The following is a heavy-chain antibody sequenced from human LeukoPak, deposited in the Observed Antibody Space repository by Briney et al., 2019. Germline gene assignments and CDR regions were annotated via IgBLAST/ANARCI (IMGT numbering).Heavy chain of an antibody. D-gene: IGHD3-10*01. CDR3: TRWFGELCFDS. CDR1: GFTFSGSS. CDR2: IRSKASGYAT. Sequence: GGSLRLSCAASGFTFSGSSMHWVRQASGKGLEWVGRIRSKASGYATAYAASVRGRFTVSRDDSKDTAYLQMDSLKTEDTAVYYCTRWFGELCFDSWGQGTLVTVS. V-gene: IGHV3-73*01. J-gene: IGHJ4*02.